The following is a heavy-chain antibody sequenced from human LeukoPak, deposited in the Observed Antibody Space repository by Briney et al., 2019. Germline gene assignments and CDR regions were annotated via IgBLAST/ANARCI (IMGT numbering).Heavy chain of an antibody. CDR1: GGTFCSYD. V-gene: IGHV1-2*02. J-gene: IGHJ4*02. D-gene: IGHD3-10*01. CDR2: INPNSGGT. CDR3: ARDSPLYGSGSYHKYFDY. Sequence: GASVKVSCKASGGTFCSYDISWVRQAPGQGLEWMGWINPNSGGTNYAQKFQGRVTMTRDTSISTAYMELSRLRSDDTAVYYCARDSPLYGSGSYHKYFDYWGQGTLVTVSS.